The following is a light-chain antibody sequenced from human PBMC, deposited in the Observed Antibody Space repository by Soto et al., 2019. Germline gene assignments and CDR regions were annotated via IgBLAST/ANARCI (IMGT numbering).Light chain of an antibody. CDR1: QSVSSD. V-gene: IGKV3D-15*01. CDR2: GAS. J-gene: IGKJ5*01. Sequence: EIVMTQSPAILSGSPGERATLYCWASQSVSSDLAWYQQKPGQAPRLLIYGASTRAAGIAARFSGSGSGTEFTLTISSLQSEDFAVYYCQQYNNWPPITFGQGTRLEIK. CDR3: QQYNNWPPIT.